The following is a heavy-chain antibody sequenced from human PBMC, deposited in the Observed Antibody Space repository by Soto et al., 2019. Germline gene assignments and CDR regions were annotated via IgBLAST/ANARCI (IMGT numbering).Heavy chain of an antibody. J-gene: IGHJ4*02. Sequence: SENLSLTCTVSGGSISSYYWSWIRQPPGKGLEWIGYIYYSGSTNYNPSLKSRVTISVDTSKNQFSLKLSSVTAADTAVYYCARASSTSWPGPFAYWGQGTLVTVSS. CDR3: ARASSTSWPGPFAY. D-gene: IGHD2-2*01. CDR1: GGSISSYY. V-gene: IGHV4-59*01. CDR2: IYYSGST.